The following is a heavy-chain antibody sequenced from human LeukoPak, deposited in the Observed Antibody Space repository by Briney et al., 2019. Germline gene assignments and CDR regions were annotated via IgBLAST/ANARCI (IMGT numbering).Heavy chain of an antibody. CDR3: AREGYYGSGSPPSLYFDY. Sequence: PGRSLRLSCAASGFTFSSYAMHWVRQAPGKGLEWVAVTSSDLNVKLYADSVKGRFTISRDNSRSTLYLQMNSLRPEDTAIYYCAREGYYGSGSPPSLYFDYWGQGTLVTVPS. CDR2: TSSDLNVK. J-gene: IGHJ4*02. CDR1: GFTFSSYA. V-gene: IGHV3-30*04. D-gene: IGHD3-10*01.